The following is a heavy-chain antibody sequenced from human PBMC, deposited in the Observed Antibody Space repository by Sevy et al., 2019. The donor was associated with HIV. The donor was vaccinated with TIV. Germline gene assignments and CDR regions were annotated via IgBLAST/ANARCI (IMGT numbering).Heavy chain of an antibody. D-gene: IGHD6-13*01. J-gene: IGHJ4*02. CDR2: IKQDGSVK. CDR1: GFTLNSYW. Sequence: GGSLRLSCVASGFTLNSYWMHWVRQAPGKGLEWVANIKQDGSVKYYVDSVKGRFTISRDNARILLYLQMNSLRVEDTALYYCVRAIAADGSFWGQGTLVTVSS. CDR3: VRAIAADGSF. V-gene: IGHV3-7*01.